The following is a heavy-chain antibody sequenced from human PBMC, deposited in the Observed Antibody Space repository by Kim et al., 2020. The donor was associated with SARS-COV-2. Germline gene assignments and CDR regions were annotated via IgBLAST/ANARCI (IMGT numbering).Heavy chain of an antibody. CDR1: GYTFTGYY. Sequence: ASVKVSCKASGYTFTGYYMHWVRQAPGQGLEWMGWINPNSGGTNYAQKFQGRVTMTRDTSISTAYMELSRLRSDDTAVYYCARLGLDYDSSGYFDYWGQGTLVTVSS. J-gene: IGHJ4*02. CDR2: INPNSGGT. CDR3: ARLGLDYDSSGYFDY. V-gene: IGHV1-2*02. D-gene: IGHD3-22*01.